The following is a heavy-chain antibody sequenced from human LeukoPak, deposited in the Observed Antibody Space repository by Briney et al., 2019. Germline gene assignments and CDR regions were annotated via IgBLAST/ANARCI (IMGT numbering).Heavy chain of an antibody. Sequence: SQTLSLTCTVSGGSISGGGYYWSWIRQHPGKGLEWIGYIYYSGSTYYNPSLKSRVTISVDTSKNQFSLKLSSVTAADTAVYYCARSVYSSGWCGDWGQGTLVTVSS. V-gene: IGHV4-31*03. J-gene: IGHJ4*02. CDR2: IYYSGST. CDR1: GGSISGGGYY. CDR3: ARSVYSSGWCGD. D-gene: IGHD6-19*01.